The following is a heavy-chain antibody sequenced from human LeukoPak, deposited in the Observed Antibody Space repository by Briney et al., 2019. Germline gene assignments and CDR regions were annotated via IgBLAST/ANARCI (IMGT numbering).Heavy chain of an antibody. Sequence: PGGSLRLSCAASGFTFSSYAMHWVRQAPGKGLEWVAVISYDGSNKYYADSVKGRFTISRDNSKNTLCLQMNSLRAEDTAVYYCARVGQQWLQVAGYFDYWGQGTLVTVSS. J-gene: IGHJ4*02. CDR2: ISYDGSNK. CDR1: GFTFSSYA. CDR3: ARVGQQWLQVAGYFDY. V-gene: IGHV3-30-3*01. D-gene: IGHD6-19*01.